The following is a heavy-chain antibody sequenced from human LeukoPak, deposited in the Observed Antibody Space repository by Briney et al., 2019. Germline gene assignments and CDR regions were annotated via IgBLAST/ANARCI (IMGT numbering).Heavy chain of an antibody. V-gene: IGHV3-49*03. CDR1: GFTFDDHA. Sequence: GGSLRLSCSASGFTFDDHAASWFRQAPGKGLEWVGFIRSKAFGGTPEYAASVRGRFTISRDDSKSIAYLQMNSLKTEDTAVYYCTRNTVTVHFDYWSQGTLVTVSS. CDR3: TRNTVTVHFDY. CDR2: IRSKAFGGTP. J-gene: IGHJ4*02. D-gene: IGHD4-17*01.